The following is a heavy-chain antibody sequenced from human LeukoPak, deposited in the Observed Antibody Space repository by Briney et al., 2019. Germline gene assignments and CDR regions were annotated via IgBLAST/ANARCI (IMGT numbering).Heavy chain of an antibody. CDR2: IYYSGST. V-gene: IGHV4-59*02. CDR1: GGSVSSYY. CDR3: ARDHRGYYYYGMDV. Sequence: PSETLSLTCTVSGGSVSSYYWNWIRQPPGKGLEWIGYIYYSGSTNYNPSLKSRVTISIDTSKNQFSLKLNSVTAADTAVYYCARDHRGYYYYGMDVWGQGTTVTVSS. J-gene: IGHJ6*02.